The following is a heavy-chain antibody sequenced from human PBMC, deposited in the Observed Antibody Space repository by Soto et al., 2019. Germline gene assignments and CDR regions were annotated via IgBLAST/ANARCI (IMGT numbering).Heavy chain of an antibody. CDR3: ARSIVVVTAADY. J-gene: IGHJ4*02. CDR1: GYTFTSYA. V-gene: IGHV1-3*01. CDR2: INAGNGNT. D-gene: IGHD2-21*02. Sequence: QVQLVQSGAEVKKPGASVKVSCKASGYTFTSYAMHWVRQAPGQRLEWMGWINAGNGNTKYSQKFQGRVTITRDTYASTAYMGLSSLRSEDTAVYYCARSIVVVTAADYWGQGTLVTVSS.